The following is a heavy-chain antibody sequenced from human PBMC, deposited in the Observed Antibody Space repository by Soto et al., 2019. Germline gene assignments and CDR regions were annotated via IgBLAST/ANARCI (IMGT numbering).Heavy chain of an antibody. CDR1: GGSVSNSNYY. V-gene: IGHV4-39*01. D-gene: IGHD2-8*01. Sequence: SETLSLTCTVSGGSVSNSNYYWVWIRQSPGKGLEWIGSVYYRGRSYSKSSVKSRVTISVDTSKNQFSLNLNSVTASDTAVYYCVSQRTSVLTQAYFDYWGPGALVTVSS. J-gene: IGHJ4*02. CDR2: VYYRGRS. CDR3: VSQRTSVLTQAYFDY.